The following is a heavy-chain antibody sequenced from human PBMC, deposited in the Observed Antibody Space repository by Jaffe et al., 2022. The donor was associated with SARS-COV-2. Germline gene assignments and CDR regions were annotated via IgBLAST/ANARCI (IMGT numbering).Heavy chain of an antibody. V-gene: IGHV4-34*01. CDR3: ARGGSYYGGGTYYIRRFNYLDY. Sequence: QVQLQQWGAGLLKPSETLSLTCAVHGGSFSGYYWSWVRQSPGKGLEWIGEVSHSGDTNFNPSLKSRVTISEDTSKNQFSLKLSSVTAADTAVYYCARGGSYYGGGTYYIRRFNYLDYWGQGTQVTVSS. CDR2: VSHSGDT. J-gene: IGHJ4*02. D-gene: IGHD3-10*01. CDR1: GGSFSGYY.